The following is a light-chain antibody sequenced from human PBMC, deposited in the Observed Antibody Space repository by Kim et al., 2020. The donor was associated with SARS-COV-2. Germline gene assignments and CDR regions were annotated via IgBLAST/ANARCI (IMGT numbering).Light chain of an antibody. CDR3: QSADSSGTSWV. CDR2: RDS. CDR1: QLPSQC. V-gene: IGLV3-25*03. J-gene: IGLJ3*02. Sequence: PGQTARITCSGDQLPSQCVYWYQQRPGQAPILVIYRDSERPSRIPERFSGSRSGTTVTLTISGVQAEDEADYYCQSADSSGTSWVFGGGTKLTVL.